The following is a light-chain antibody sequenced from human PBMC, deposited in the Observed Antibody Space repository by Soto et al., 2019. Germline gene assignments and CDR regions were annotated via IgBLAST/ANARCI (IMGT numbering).Light chain of an antibody. CDR3: QQCRNWPLT. J-gene: IGKJ4*01. CDR1: QNVYNN. V-gene: IGKV3-15*01. CDR2: DAS. Sequence: EIVMTQSPATLSVSPGEGATLSCKASQNVYNNLAWYQQRTGQPPRLLIYDASTRATGISARFSGSGYGTEVTLTISSLQSEDFAVYFCQQCRNWPLTFGGGTKVEIK.